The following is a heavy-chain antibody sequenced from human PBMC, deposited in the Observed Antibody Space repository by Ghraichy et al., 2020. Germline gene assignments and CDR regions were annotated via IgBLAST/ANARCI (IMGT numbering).Heavy chain of an antibody. CDR2: ISGGGGGT. D-gene: IGHD3-3*01. J-gene: IGHJ4*02. V-gene: IGHV3-23*01. CDR1: GFTFSSYA. Sequence: GESLNISCTASGFTFSSYAMGWVRQAPGKGLEWVSAISGGGGGTYYTDSVKGRVTISRDNSKNTLYLQMNSLKAEDTAVYYCAKDGTNYDFWSGYFRYFDYWGQGTLVTVSS. CDR3: AKDGTNYDFWSGYFRYFDY.